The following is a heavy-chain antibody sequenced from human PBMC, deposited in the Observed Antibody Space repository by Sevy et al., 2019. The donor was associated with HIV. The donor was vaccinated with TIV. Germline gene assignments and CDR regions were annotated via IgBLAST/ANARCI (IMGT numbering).Heavy chain of an antibody. CDR1: EFRLSNYA. CDR2: ISGSGGSS. D-gene: IGHD3-22*01. J-gene: IGHJ4*02. V-gene: IGHV3-23*01. Sequence: GESLKISCVASEFRLSNYAMNWVRQAPGKGLEWVSGISGSGGSSYYADSVKGRFTISRDNSKNTLYLQMNSPRAEDTAMYYCAKDLYYDNSLFDYWGQGILVTVSS. CDR3: AKDLYYDNSLFDY.